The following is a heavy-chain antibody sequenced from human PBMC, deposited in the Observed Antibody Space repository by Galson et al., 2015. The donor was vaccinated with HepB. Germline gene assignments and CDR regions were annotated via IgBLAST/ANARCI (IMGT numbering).Heavy chain of an antibody. J-gene: IGHJ6*02. D-gene: IGHD2-2*01. V-gene: IGHV6-1*01. CDR2: TYYRSKWYN. CDR3: ASSLVVPAGIEYYYYGMDV. Sequence: CAISGDSVSSNSAAWNRIRQSPSRGLEWLGRTYYRSKWYNDYAVSVKSRITINPDTSKNQFSLKLSSVTAADTAVYYCASSLVVPAGIEYYYYGMDVWGQGTTVTVSS. CDR1: GDSVSSNSAA.